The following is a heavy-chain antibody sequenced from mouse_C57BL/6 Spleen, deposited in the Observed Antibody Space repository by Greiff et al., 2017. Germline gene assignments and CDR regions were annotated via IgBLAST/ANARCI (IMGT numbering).Heavy chain of an antibody. CDR1: GFTFSSYG. Sequence: EVMLVESGGDLVKPGGSLKLSCAASGFTFSSYGMSWVRQTPDKRLEWVATISSGGSYTYYPASVKGRFTISRDNAKNTLYLQMSSLKSEDTAMYDCARHDGSSYWYCDDWGTGTTVTVSS. V-gene: IGHV5-6*01. D-gene: IGHD1-1*01. CDR3: ARHDGSSYWYCDD. CDR2: ISSGGSYT. J-gene: IGHJ1*03.